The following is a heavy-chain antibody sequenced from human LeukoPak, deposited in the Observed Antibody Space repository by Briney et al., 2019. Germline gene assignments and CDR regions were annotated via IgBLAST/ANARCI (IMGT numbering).Heavy chain of an antibody. J-gene: IGHJ4*02. CDR3: ARAKVDSSGYYAPDY. V-gene: IGHV4-59*01. Sequence: PSETLSLTCTVSGGSISSYYWSWIRQPPGKGLEWIGYIYYSGSTNYNPSLKSRVTLSVDTSKNQFSLKLSSVTAADTAVYYCARAKVDSSGYYAPDYWGQGTLVTVSS. CDR2: IYYSGST. CDR1: GGSISSYY. D-gene: IGHD3-22*01.